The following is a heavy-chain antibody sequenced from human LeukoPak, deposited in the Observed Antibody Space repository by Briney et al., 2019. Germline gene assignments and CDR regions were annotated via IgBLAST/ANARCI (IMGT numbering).Heavy chain of an antibody. CDR2: IRYDGSNK. Sequence: GGSLRLSCAASGFTFSSYGTHWVRQAPGKGLEWVAFIRYDGSNKYYADSVKGRFTISRDNSKNTLYLQMNSLRAEDTAVYYCAKQPGYSSGWYSEDAFDIWGQGTMVTVSS. CDR1: GFTFSSYG. V-gene: IGHV3-30*02. CDR3: AKQPGYSSGWYSEDAFDI. J-gene: IGHJ3*02. D-gene: IGHD6-19*01.